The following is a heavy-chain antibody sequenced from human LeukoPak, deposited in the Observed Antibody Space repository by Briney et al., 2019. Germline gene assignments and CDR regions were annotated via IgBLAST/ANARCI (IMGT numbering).Heavy chain of an antibody. V-gene: IGHV4-39*07. CDR2: IYYSGST. CDR1: GDSISSSHYY. D-gene: IGHD6-19*01. Sequence: SETLSLTCAVSGDSISSSHYYWGWIRQPPGKGLEWIGSIYYSGSTYYNPSLKSRVTISVDTSKNQFSLKLNSVTAADTAVYYCARDGWLGLAVAGIDYWGQGTLVTVSS. CDR3: ARDGWLGLAVAGIDY. J-gene: IGHJ4*02.